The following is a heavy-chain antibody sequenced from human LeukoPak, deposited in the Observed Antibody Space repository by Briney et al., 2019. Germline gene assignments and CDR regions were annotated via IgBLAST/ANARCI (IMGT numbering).Heavy chain of an antibody. V-gene: IGHV1-69*05. J-gene: IGHJ4*02. CDR3: ARDTSVYSGSYYADFDY. CDR1: GGTFSCYA. D-gene: IGHD1-26*01. Sequence: ASVKVSCKASGGTFSCYAISWVRQAPGQGLEWMGGIIPIFGTANYAQKFQGRVTITTDESTSTAYMELSSLRSEDTTVYYCARDTSVYSGSYYADFDYWGQGTLVTVPS. CDR2: IIPIFGTA.